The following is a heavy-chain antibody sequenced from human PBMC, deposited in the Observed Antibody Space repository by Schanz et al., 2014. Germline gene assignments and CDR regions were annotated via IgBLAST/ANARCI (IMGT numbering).Heavy chain of an antibody. V-gene: IGHV1-69*09. CDR3: ARSNYYDNSDYYNSFDY. Sequence: QVQLVQSGAEVKKPGASVKVSCKASGGTFSSYSISWVRQAPGQGLEWMGRIIPILGIANYAQKFQGRVTNTADKSTSTAYIDLSSLRPEDTAVYYCARSNYYDNSDYYNSFDYWGQGTLVTVSS. D-gene: IGHD3-22*01. CDR2: IIPILGIA. J-gene: IGHJ4*02. CDR1: GGTFSSYS.